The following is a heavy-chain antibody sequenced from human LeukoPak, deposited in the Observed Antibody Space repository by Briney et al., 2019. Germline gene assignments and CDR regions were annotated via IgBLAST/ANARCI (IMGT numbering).Heavy chain of an antibody. V-gene: IGHV4-59*10. CDR2: IYTSGST. J-gene: IGHJ4*02. D-gene: IGHD1-1*01. Sequence: KASETLSLTCAVYGGSFSGYYWSWIRQPARKGLEWIGRIYTSGSTNYNPSLKSRVTMSVDTSKNQFSLKLSSVTAADTAVYYCASTTLGNDVYFDYWGQGTLVTVSS. CDR1: GGSFSGYY. CDR3: ASTTLGNDVYFDY.